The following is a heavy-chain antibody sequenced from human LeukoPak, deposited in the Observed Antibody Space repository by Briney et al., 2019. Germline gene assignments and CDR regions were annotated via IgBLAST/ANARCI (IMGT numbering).Heavy chain of an antibody. CDR3: ARATLRDDYGDYRGNYYFDY. CDR1: GYTFTSYY. CDR2: INPSGGST. Sequence: ASVKVSCKASGYTFTSYYMHWVRQAPGQGLEWMGIINPSGGSTSYAQKFQGRVTMTRDTSTSTVYMELSSLRSEDTAVYYCARATLRDDYGDYRGNYYFDYWGQGTLVTVSS. D-gene: IGHD4-17*01. V-gene: IGHV1-46*01. J-gene: IGHJ4*02.